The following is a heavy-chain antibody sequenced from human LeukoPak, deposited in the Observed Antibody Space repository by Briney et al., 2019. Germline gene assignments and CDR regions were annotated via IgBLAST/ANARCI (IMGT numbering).Heavy chain of an antibody. J-gene: IGHJ6*03. Sequence: GGSLRLSCAASGFTFSIYSINWVRQAPGKGLEWVSYISSSSSTIYYADSVKGRFTISRDNAKNSLYLQMNSLRAEDTAVYYCARGSREDIYYYYYMDVWGKGTTVTVSS. CDR1: GFTFSIYS. CDR3: ARGSREDIYYYYYMDV. V-gene: IGHV3-48*01. D-gene: IGHD2-15*01. CDR2: ISSSSSTI.